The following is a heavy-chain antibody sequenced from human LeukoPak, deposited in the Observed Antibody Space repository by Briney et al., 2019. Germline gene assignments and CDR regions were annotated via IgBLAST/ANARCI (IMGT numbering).Heavy chain of an antibody. D-gene: IGHD2-21*02. CDR2: IYYSGST. V-gene: IGHV4-61*01. J-gene: IGHJ5*02. Sequence: SETLSLTCTVSGGSVSSGYYYWSWIRQPPGKGLEWIGYIYYSGSTNYNPSLKSRVTISVDTSKNQFSLKLNSVTAADTAVYYCARAPYCGGDCYSRFDPWGQGILVTVSS. CDR1: GGSVSSGYYY. CDR3: ARAPYCGGDCYSRFDP.